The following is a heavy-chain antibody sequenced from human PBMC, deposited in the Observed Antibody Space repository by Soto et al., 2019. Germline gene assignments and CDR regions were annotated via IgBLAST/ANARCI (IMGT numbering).Heavy chain of an antibody. D-gene: IGHD6-13*01. V-gene: IGHV3-21*01. Sequence: LRLSCAASGFTFSSYTMHWVRQAPGKGLEWVSSISTGSSYIYYADSLKGRFTISRDNAGNSLYLQMNSLRAEDTAVYYCAREMKQLVQEGFLQHWGQGTLVTVSS. CDR1: GFTFSSYT. J-gene: IGHJ1*01. CDR3: AREMKQLVQEGFLQH. CDR2: ISTGSSYI.